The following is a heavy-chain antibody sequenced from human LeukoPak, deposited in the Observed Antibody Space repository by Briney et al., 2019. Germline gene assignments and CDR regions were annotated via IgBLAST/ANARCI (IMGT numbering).Heavy chain of an antibody. V-gene: IGHV4-34*01. J-gene: IGHJ6*03. Sequence: PSETLSLTCAVYGGSFSGYYWSWLRQPPGKGLEWIGEINHSGSTNYNPSLKSRVTISVDTSKNQFSLKLSSVTAADTAVYYCARVGYCSGGSCLTTLYYYYMDVWCKGTTVTVSS. CDR2: INHSGST. CDR1: GGSFSGYY. D-gene: IGHD2-15*01. CDR3: ARVGYCSGGSCLTTLYYYYMDV.